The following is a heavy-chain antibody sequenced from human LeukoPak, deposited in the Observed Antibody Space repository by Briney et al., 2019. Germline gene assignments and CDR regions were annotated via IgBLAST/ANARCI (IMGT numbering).Heavy chain of an antibody. CDR2: IIPIFGTA. V-gene: IGHV1-69*13. D-gene: IGHD3-16*02. CDR3: ARVSLYDYVWGSYRYGNWFDP. CDR1: GGTFSSYA. J-gene: IGHJ5*02. Sequence: ASVKVSCKASGGTFSSYAISWVRQAPGQGLEWMGGIIPIFGTANYAQKFQGRVTITADESTSTSYMELSSLRSEDTAVYYCARVSLYDYVWGSYRYGNWFDPWGQGTLVTVSS.